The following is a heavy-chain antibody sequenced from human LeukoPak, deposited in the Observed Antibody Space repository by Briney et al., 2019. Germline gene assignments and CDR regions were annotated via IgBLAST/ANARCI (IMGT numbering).Heavy chain of an antibody. V-gene: IGHV3-21*01. J-gene: IGHJ4*02. Sequence: GGSLRLSCAASGFTFSSYSMNWVRQAPGKGLEWVSSISSSSSYIYYADSVKDRFTISRDNAKNSLYLQMNSLRAEDTAVYYCARGYCSGGSCYFNYFDYWGQGTLVTVSS. CDR3: ARGYCSGGSCYFNYFDY. CDR1: GFTFSSYS. D-gene: IGHD2-15*01. CDR2: ISSSSSYI.